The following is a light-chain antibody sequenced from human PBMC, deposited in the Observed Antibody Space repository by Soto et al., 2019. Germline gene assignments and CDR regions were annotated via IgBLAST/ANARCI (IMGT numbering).Light chain of an antibody. CDR3: QSYDNTLKGGV. V-gene: IGLV1-40*01. J-gene: IGLJ1*01. Sequence: QAVLTQPPSVSGAPGQRVIIACTGGSSNIGAGYEVHWYQQLPGTAPKLLIYGNTNRPSGVPDRFSGSNSGSSASLAITGLQAEDEAEYYCQSYDNTLKGGVFGTGTQLTVL. CDR2: GNT. CDR1: SSNIGAGYE.